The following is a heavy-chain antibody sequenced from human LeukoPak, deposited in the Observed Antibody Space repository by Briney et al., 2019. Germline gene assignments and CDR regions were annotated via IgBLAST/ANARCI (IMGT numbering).Heavy chain of an antibody. D-gene: IGHD6-19*01. V-gene: IGHV3-48*03. CDR3: ARGHIAVAGRGYFDY. Sequence: GGSLRLSCAASGFTFSSYEMNWVRQAPGKGLEWVSYISSSGSTIYYADSVKGRFTISRDNAKNSLYLQMNSLRAEDTAVYYCARGHIAVAGRGYFDYWGQGTLVTVPS. CDR2: ISSSGSTI. CDR1: GFTFSSYE. J-gene: IGHJ4*02.